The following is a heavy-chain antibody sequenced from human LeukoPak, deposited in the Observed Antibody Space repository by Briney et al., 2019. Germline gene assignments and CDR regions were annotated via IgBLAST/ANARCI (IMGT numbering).Heavy chain of an antibody. V-gene: IGHV4-34*01. CDR3: ASIPYSSSWYYYYYGMDV. D-gene: IGHD6-13*01. J-gene: IGHJ6*02. CDR1: GGSFSGYY. Sequence: PSETLSLTCAVYGGSFSGYYWSWIRQPPGKGLEWIGEINHSGSTNYNPSLKSRVTISVDTSKNQFSLKLSSVTAADTAVYYCASIPYSSSWYYYYYGMDVWGQGTTVTVSS. CDR2: INHSGST.